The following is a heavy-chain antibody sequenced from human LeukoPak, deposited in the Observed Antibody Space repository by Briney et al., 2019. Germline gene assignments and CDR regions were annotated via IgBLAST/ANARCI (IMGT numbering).Heavy chain of an antibody. Sequence: GESLKISCKGSGYTFSSSWIGWVRQMPGKGLEWMGIIYPGDSDTRYSPSFQGQVTISADRSINTAYLQWRSLKASDSAMYYCARQGSGNYYNPFQHWGQGTLVTVSS. CDR3: ARQGSGNYYNPFQH. V-gene: IGHV5-51*01. D-gene: IGHD3-10*01. J-gene: IGHJ1*01. CDR2: IYPGDSDT. CDR1: GYTFSSSW.